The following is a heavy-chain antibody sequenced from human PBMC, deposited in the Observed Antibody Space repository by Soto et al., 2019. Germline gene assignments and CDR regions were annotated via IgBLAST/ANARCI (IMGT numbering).Heavy chain of an antibody. V-gene: IGHV1-3*01. CDR3: ARHSSGPRTFDY. CDR2: INAGNGNT. CDR1: GYAFTSCA. Sequence: GASVKVSWKASGYAFTSCAIQWARHAPGQRLEWMGWINAGNGNTKYSQKFQGRVTITRDTSASTAYMELSSLRSEDTAVYYCARHSSGPRTFDYWGQGTLVTVPS. D-gene: IGHD6-19*01. J-gene: IGHJ4*02.